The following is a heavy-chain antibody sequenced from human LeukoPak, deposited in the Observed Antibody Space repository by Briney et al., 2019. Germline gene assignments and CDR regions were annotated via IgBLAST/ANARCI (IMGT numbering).Heavy chain of an antibody. D-gene: IGHD6-19*01. CDR1: GGTFSSYA. CDR3: AKDRYSSGWDYFDY. V-gene: IGHV1-69*13. Sequence: GASVKVSCKASGGTFSSYAISWVRQAPGQGLEWMGGIIPIFGTANYAQKFLGRVTITADESTSTAYMELSSLRAEDTAVYYCAKDRYSSGWDYFDYWGQGTLVTVSS. CDR2: IIPIFGTA. J-gene: IGHJ4*02.